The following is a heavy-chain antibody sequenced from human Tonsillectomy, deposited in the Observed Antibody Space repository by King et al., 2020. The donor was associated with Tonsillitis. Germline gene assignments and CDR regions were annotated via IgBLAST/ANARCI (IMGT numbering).Heavy chain of an antibody. CDR2: IATDGRYK. V-gene: IGHV3-30*04. J-gene: IGHJ6*02. D-gene: IGHD6-6*01. Sequence: QVQLVESGGGVVQPGRSLRLSCAASGFSFSNYVMSWVRQAPGKGLEWVAVIATDGRYKYFADSVKGRFTISRDNSRSTLYLQMNSLRGEDTAVYYCARLAARGGPHYDGMDVWGQGTTVTVSS. CDR1: GFSFSNYV. CDR3: ARLAARGGPHYDGMDV.